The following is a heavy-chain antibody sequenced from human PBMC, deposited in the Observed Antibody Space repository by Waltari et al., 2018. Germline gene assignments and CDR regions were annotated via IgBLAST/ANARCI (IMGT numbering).Heavy chain of an antibody. Sequence: QVQLVQSGAEVKKPGASVKVSCKASGYTFTSYAMHWVRQAPGQRLEWMGWINAGNGNTKYSQKFQGRVTITRDTSASTAYMELSSLRSEDTAVYYCARDRIVGATTDFYFDYWGQGTLVTVSS. V-gene: IGHV1-3*01. CDR2: INAGNGNT. J-gene: IGHJ4*02. CDR1: GYTFTSYA. D-gene: IGHD1-26*01. CDR3: ARDRIVGATTDFYFDY.